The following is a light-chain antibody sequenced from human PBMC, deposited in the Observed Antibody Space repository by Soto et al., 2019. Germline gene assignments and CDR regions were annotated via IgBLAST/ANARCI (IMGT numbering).Light chain of an antibody. CDR1: QSINNH. CDR2: GSS. Sequence: DIQTTQSPSSLSASVGDRVTVTCRTSQSINNHLNWYQQKPGEAPKLLIYGSSSLHYGVPSRFSGSGSGSAFTLTISSLQPEDSATYYCQQSFTAPITFGQGTRLEI. J-gene: IGKJ5*01. CDR3: QQSFTAPIT. V-gene: IGKV1-39*01.